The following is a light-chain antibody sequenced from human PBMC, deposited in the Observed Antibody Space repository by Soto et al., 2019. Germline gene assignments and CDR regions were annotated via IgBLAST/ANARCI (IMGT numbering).Light chain of an antibody. J-gene: IGKJ4*01. CDR3: QQYNSYPVC. CDR1: QSISSW. V-gene: IGKV1-5*01. CDR2: DAS. Sequence: DIQMTQSPSTLSASVGDRVTITCRASQSISSWLAWYQQKPGKAPKLLIYDASSLESGVPSRFSGSGSGTELTLTISSLQPDDFATYYCQQYNSYPVCFGGGTKMEIK.